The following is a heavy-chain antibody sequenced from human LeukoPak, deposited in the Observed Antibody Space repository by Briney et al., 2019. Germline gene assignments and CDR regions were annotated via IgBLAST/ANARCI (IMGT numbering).Heavy chain of an antibody. CDR1: GFTFSNAW. D-gene: IGHD2-2*01. CDR2: IKSKTDGGTI. Sequence: GGSLRLSCAASGFTFSNAWMNWVRQAPGKGLEWVGRIKSKTDGGTIDYAAPVKGRFTISRDDSKNTPYLQMNSLKTEDTAVYYCTTVGCTSTSCYADYWGQGTLVTVSS. V-gene: IGHV3-15*01. CDR3: TTVGCTSTSCYADY. J-gene: IGHJ4*02.